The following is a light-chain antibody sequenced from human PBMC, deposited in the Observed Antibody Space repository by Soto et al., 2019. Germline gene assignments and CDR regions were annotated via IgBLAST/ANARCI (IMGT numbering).Light chain of an antibody. V-gene: IGKV1-39*01. CDR1: QSISSY. CDR3: QQSYSSPYT. Sequence: DIQMTQSPSSLSASVGDRVTITCRASQSISSYLNWYQQKPGKAPNLLIYAASSLPSGVPSTFSGSGSGTDFTLTISSLQPEDFATYYCQQSYSSPYTFGQGTKVDIK. CDR2: AAS. J-gene: IGKJ2*01.